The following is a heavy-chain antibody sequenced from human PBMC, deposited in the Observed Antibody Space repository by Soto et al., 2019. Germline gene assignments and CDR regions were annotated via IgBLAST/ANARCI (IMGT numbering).Heavy chain of an antibody. D-gene: IGHD2-8*01. CDR1: GYTFSSYS. CDR2: ISITSGNT. V-gene: IGHV1-18*01. Sequence: QIQMVQSGAEVKQPGASVKISCKTSGYTFSSYSINWVRQAPGQGLEWMAWISITSGNTHYAERVQGRVTVTLDKSARTAFMEMCGPTSDDTAVYFCARDNGYYDFWGQGTLVTVSS. J-gene: IGHJ4*02. CDR3: ARDNGYYDF.